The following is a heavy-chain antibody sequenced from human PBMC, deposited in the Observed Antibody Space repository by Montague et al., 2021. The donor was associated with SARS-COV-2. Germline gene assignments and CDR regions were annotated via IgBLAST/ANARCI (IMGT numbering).Heavy chain of an antibody. CDR1: GFNFDDFA. V-gene: IGHV3-43*02. Sequence: SLRLSCPASGFNFDDFAMHWVRQVPGKGLEWVSVISGDGAYTFYADSVKGRFTISRDNNKDSLLPQMNSLTTEDTAFYYCAKDMEDGNSSWVSFDYWGQGGMVTVSS. D-gene: IGHD6-6*01. CDR2: ISGDGAYT. J-gene: IGHJ4*02. CDR3: AKDMEDGNSSWVSFDY.